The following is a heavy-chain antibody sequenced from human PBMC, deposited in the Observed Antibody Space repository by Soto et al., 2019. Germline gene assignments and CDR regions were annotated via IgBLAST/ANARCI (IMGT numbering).Heavy chain of an antibody. CDR1: GYTFTSYA. D-gene: IGHD5-18*01. CDR3: AADVGGYIYGLGKY. CDR2: INAGNGNT. V-gene: IGHV1-3*01. Sequence: ASVKVSCTASGYTFTSYAMHWVRQAPGQRLEWMGWINAGNGNTKYSQKFQERATITRDMSTSTAYMELSGLRSEDTAVYYCAADVGGYIYGLGKYWGQGTLVTVSS. J-gene: IGHJ4*02.